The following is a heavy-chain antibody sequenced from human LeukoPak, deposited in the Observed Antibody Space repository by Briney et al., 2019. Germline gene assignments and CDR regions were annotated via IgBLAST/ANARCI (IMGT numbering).Heavy chain of an antibody. CDR1: GGSISSSNYY. Sequence: SETLSLTCTVSGGSISSSNYYWGWVRQPPGKGLEWIGSIYYSGTTFYKPALKSRVTISVDTSKNQFSLKLSSVTAADTAVYYCAGEITSSCHHWGQGTLVTVSS. CDR3: AGEITSSCHH. J-gene: IGHJ1*01. D-gene: IGHD1-14*01. CDR2: IYYSGTT. V-gene: IGHV4-39*01.